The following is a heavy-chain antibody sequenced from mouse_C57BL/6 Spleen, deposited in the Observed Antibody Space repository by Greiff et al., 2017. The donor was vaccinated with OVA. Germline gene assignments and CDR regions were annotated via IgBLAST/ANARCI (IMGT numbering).Heavy chain of an antibody. CDR1: GYAFSSSW. CDR3: ARSSGYFDD. CDR2: IYPGDGDT. J-gene: IGHJ2*01. V-gene: IGHV1-82*01. D-gene: IGHD1-3*01. Sequence: QVQLQQSGPELVKPGASVKISCKASGYAFSSSWMNWVKQRPGKGLEWIGRIYPGDGDTNYKGKFKGKATLTADKSSSTAYMQLSSLTSEDSAVYFCARSSGYFDDWGQGTTLTVSS.